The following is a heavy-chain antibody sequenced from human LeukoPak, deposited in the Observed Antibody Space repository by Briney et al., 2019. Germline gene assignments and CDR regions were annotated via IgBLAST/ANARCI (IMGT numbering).Heavy chain of an antibody. D-gene: IGHD1-26*01. Sequence: RSGGSLRLSCAASGFTFSSYAMSWVRQAPGKGLEWVAFIRYDGSNKYYADSVKGRFTISRDNSKNTLYLQMNSLRAEDTAVYYCAKAGRWAPYGAYYYYYMDVWGKGTTVTISS. J-gene: IGHJ6*03. CDR1: GFTFSSYA. V-gene: IGHV3-30*02. CDR2: IRYDGSNK. CDR3: AKAGRWAPYGAYYYYYMDV.